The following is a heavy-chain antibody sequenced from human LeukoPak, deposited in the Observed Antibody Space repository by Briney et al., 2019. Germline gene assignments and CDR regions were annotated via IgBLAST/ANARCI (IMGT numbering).Heavy chain of an antibody. CDR2: MNPNSGNT. V-gene: IGHV1-8*03. D-gene: IGHD3-22*01. J-gene: IGHJ5*02. CDR1: GYTSTSFD. Sequence: ASVKVSCKASGYTSTSFDINWVRQATGQGLEWMGWMNPNSGNTGYAQKFQGRVTITRNTSISTAYMELSSLRSEDTAVYYCAKGSSGYYHGSYNWFDPWGQGTLVTVSS. CDR3: AKGSSGYYHGSYNWFDP.